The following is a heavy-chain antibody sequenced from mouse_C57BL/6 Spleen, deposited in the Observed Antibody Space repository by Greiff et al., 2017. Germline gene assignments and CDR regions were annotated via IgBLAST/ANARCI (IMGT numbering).Heavy chain of an antibody. V-gene: IGHV1-43*01. J-gene: IGHJ4*01. CDR3: ARGNYGSSSYAMDY. Sequence: VQLQQSGPELVKPGASVKISCKASGYSFTGYYMHWVKQSSEKSLEWIGEINPSTGGTSYNQKFKGKATLTGDKSSSTAYMQLKSLTSEDSAVYYCARGNYGSSSYAMDYWGQGTSVTVSS. CDR2: INPSTGGT. CDR1: GYSFTGYY. D-gene: IGHD1-1*01.